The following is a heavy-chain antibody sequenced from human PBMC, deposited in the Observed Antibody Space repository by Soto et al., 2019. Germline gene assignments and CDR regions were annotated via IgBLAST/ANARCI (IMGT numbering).Heavy chain of an antibody. CDR2: INNSGST. Sequence: PSETLSLTCAVYGGSFSGYYWSWIRQPPGKGLEWIGEINNSGSTNYNPSLKSRVTISVDTSKNQFSLKLSSVTAADTAVYFCARIGNPYYFDYWGQGTLVTVSS. D-gene: IGHD1-1*01. CDR3: ARIGNPYYFDY. CDR1: GGSFSGYY. V-gene: IGHV4-34*01. J-gene: IGHJ4*02.